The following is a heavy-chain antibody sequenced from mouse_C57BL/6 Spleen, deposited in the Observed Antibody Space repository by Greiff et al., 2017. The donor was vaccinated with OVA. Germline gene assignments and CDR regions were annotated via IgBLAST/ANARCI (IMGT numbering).Heavy chain of an antibody. CDR1: GYSITSGYY. J-gene: IGHJ4*01. Sequence: EVKLQESGPGLVKPSQSLSLTCSVTGYSITSGYYWNWIRQFPGNKLEWMGYISYDGSNNYNPSLKNRISITRDTSKNQFFLKLNSVTTEDTATYYCARGSSYDYAMDYWGQGTSVTVSS. CDR3: ARGSSYDYAMDY. V-gene: IGHV3-6*01. CDR2: ISYDGSN. D-gene: IGHD1-1*01.